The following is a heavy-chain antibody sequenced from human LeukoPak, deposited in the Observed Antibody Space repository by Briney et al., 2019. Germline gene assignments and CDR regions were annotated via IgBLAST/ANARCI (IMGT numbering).Heavy chain of an antibody. CDR2: IYYSGST. CDR3: ARGQLRYFDWLGFAFDI. J-gene: IGHJ3*02. V-gene: IGHV4-59*06. Sequence: SETLSLTCTVSGGSISSYYWSWIRQHPGKGLEWIGYIYYSGSTYYNPSLKSRVTISVDTSKNQFSLKLSSVTAADTAVYYCARGQLRYFDWLGFAFDIWGQGTMVTVSS. CDR1: GGSISSYY. D-gene: IGHD3-9*01.